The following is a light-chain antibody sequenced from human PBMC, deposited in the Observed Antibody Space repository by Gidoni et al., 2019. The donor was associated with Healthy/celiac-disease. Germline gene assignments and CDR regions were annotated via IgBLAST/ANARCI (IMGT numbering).Light chain of an antibody. CDR1: QCVSSN. V-gene: IGKV3-15*01. CDR2: GAS. J-gene: IGKJ1*01. Sequence: EIVMTPSPATLTVSPGESATLSCRASQCVSSNLAWYQQKPGQAPRLLIYGASTRATGIPARFSGSGSGTEFTLTISSLQSEDFAVYYCQQYNNWATTFGQGTKVEIK. CDR3: QQYNNWATT.